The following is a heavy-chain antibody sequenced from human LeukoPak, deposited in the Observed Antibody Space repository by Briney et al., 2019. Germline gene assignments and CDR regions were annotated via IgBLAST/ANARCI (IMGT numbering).Heavy chain of an antibody. CDR3: ARHTFVYGVDV. V-gene: IGHV4-39*01. D-gene: IGHD2-15*01. J-gene: IGHJ6*02. CDR2: LYYSGST. Sequence: SETLSLTCTVSGAFISNTNYYWAWIRQPPGRGLEWIGNLYYSGSTYYSPSLKSRVTMSIDTSKNQFSLKLSSVTAADTAAYYCARHTFVYGVDVWGQGTTVTVPS. CDR1: GAFISNTNYY.